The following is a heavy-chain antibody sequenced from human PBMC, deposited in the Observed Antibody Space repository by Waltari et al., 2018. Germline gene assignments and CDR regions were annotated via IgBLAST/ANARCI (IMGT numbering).Heavy chain of an antibody. Sequence: QVQLVQSGAEVKKPGASVKVSCKASGYTFTSYDINWVRQATGQGLEWMGWMKPNSGNTGYAQKCQGRVTITADKSTSTAYMELSSLRSEDTAVYYCARDPGYGSGSYYTRPLDYWGQGTLVTVSS. V-gene: IGHV1-8*01. CDR2: MKPNSGNT. J-gene: IGHJ4*02. D-gene: IGHD3-10*01. CDR1: GYTFTSYD. CDR3: ARDPGYGSGSYYTRPLDY.